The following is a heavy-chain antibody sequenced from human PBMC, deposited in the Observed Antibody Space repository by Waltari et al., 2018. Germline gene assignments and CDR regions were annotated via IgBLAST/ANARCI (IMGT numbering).Heavy chain of an antibody. D-gene: IGHD3-3*01. J-gene: IGHJ1*01. V-gene: IGHV1-24*01. CDR3: AIALSGIPVDLDFQH. CDR2: WNPEDGET. Sequence: QVHLIQSGAEVKKPGASVRVSCQVSGYSLPKVSMHWVRQAPGKGLEWMGGWNPEDGETIYAQNFQGRVTLTDDSSAETAYMELSSLRSEDTAVYYCAIALSGIPVDLDFQHWGQGALVVVSS. CDR1: GYSLPKVS.